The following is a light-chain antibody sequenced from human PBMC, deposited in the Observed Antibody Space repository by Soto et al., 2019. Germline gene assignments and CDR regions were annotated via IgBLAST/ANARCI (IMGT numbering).Light chain of an antibody. CDR3: QQYNNWPPWT. Sequence: DIVMTQSPATLSVSPGERATLSCRASQSIRTDLAWYQQKSGQGPRLLIYDASTRATGIPARFSGSGSGTEFTLTISSLXSEDFAVYYCQQYNNWPPWTFGQGTKVDIK. CDR1: QSIRTD. V-gene: IGKV3D-15*01. CDR2: DAS. J-gene: IGKJ1*01.